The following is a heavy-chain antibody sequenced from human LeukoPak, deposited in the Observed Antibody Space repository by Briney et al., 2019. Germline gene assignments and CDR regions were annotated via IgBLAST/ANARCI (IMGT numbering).Heavy chain of an antibody. CDR2: IWYDGSNK. V-gene: IGHV3-33*01. CDR1: GFTFSSYG. D-gene: IGHD5-12*01. CDR3: ARDGSSGYGQPFDY. J-gene: IGHJ4*02. Sequence: GGSLRLPCAASGFTFSSYGMHWVRQAPGKGLEWVAVIWYDGSNKYYADSVKGRFTISRDNSKNTLYLQMNSLRAEDTAVYYCARDGSSGYGQPFDYWGQGTLVTVSS.